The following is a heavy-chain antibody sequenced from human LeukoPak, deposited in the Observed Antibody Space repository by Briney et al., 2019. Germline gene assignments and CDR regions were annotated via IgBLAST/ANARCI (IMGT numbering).Heavy chain of an antibody. CDR2: INSDGSST. CDR3: VRPGGSGWYRNYFDY. D-gene: IGHD6-19*01. J-gene: IGHJ4*02. Sequence: GGSLRLSCAASGFTFRSYWMHWVRQAPGKGLVWVSRINSDGSSTSYADSVKGRFTISRDNAKNTLYLQMNSLRAEDTAVYYCVRPGGSGWYRNYFDYWGQGTLVTVSS. CDR1: GFTFRSYW. V-gene: IGHV3-74*01.